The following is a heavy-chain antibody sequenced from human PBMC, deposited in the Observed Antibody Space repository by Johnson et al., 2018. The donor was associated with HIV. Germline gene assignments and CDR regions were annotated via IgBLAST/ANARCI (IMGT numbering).Heavy chain of an antibody. CDR1: GFTFSSYA. CDR2: ISGGGGIT. CDR3: AREKIAAAGLDAFDL. V-gene: IGHV3-23*04. D-gene: IGHD6-13*01. Sequence: VQLVESGGGLIQPGGSLRLSCAASGFTFSSYAMSWVRQAPGKGLEWVSDISGGGGITYYADSVKGRFTISRDSSKNTLYLQMNSLRAEDTALYYCAREKIAAAGLDAFDLWGQGTMVTVSS. J-gene: IGHJ3*01.